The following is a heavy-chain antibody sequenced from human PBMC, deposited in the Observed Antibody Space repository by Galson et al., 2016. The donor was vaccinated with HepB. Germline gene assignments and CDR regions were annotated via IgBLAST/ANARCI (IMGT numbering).Heavy chain of an antibody. D-gene: IGHD1-1*01. Sequence: SLRLSCAASGFNFSPYAMNWVRQAPGKGLEWVSGINWNGDSTAYADSVRGRFTISRDNARNSLYLQMNSLRAEGTALYYCARSFFRRTVNWTPFDYWGQGTLVTVSS. CDR1: GFNFSPYA. J-gene: IGHJ4*02. CDR3: ARSFFRRTVNWTPFDY. V-gene: IGHV3-20*04. CDR2: INWNGDST.